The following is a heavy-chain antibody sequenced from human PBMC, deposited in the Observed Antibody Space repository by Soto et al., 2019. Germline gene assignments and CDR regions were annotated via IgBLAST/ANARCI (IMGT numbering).Heavy chain of an antibody. CDR2: ISYSGST. Sequence: SETLCLTCPVSGGSFSSSGSYLCCIRHPPGKGLECIGTISYSGSTYYSPSLKSRVTISVDTSKSQFSLKLSSVTAADTAVYYCARRYFYGSGKYGLDVWGQGTAVTVSS. CDR3: ARRYFYGSGKYGLDV. D-gene: IGHD3-10*01. CDR1: GGSFSSSGSY. J-gene: IGHJ6*02. V-gene: IGHV4-39*01.